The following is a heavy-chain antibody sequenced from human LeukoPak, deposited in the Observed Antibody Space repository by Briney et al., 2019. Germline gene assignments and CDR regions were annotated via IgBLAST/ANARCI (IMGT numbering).Heavy chain of an antibody. Sequence: PGGSLRLSCAASGFTFSDHYMSWIRQPPGKGLEWIGYIYYSGSTNYNPSLKSRVTISVDTSKNQFSLKLSSVTAADTAVYYCARHLVPARDFDYWGQGTLVTVSS. J-gene: IGHJ4*02. CDR1: GFTFSDHY. V-gene: IGHV4-59*08. D-gene: IGHD3-10*01. CDR3: ARHLVPARDFDY. CDR2: IYYSGST.